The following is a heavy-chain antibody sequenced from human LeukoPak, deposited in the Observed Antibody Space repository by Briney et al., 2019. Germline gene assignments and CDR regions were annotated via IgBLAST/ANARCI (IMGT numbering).Heavy chain of an antibody. CDR2: INHSGST. Sequence: SETLSLTCAVYGGSFSGYYWSWIRQPPGKGLEWIGEINHSGSTNYNPSLKSRVTISVDTSKNQFSLKLSSVAAADTAVYYWASHSSGYSKWGQGTLVTVSS. V-gene: IGHV4-34*01. CDR1: GGSFSGYY. CDR3: ASHSSGYSK. J-gene: IGHJ4*02. D-gene: IGHD3-22*01.